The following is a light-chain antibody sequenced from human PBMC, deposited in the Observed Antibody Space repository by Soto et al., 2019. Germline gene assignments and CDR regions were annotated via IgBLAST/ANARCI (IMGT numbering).Light chain of an antibody. CDR1: QAIRND. V-gene: IGKV1-6*01. Sequence: AIQMTQSPSSLSASVGDRVTITCRASQAIRNDLGWYQQKPGKAPNLLIYAASSLQSGVPSRCSCSGSVTDFTLTISSLQPEDFATYYCLQDYNYPYTFGHGTKLEIK. CDR3: LQDYNYPYT. CDR2: AAS. J-gene: IGKJ2*01.